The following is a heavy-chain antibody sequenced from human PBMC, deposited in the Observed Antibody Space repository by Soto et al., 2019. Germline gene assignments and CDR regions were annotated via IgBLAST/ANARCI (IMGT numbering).Heavy chain of an antibody. CDR2: IDYSGST. Sequence: SSENLSLTRTFSCGSLRRGIYYWSWIRQPPGKKLELIGFIDYSGSTNHNPSLKSRVTISIDTSKNQFSLKLKSVTAADTAVYYCARVGYHSSDYLSKWFDPWGQGTLVTVSS. D-gene: IGHD3-22*01. CDR1: CGSLRRGIYY. J-gene: IGHJ5*02. V-gene: IGHV4-61*01. CDR3: ARVGYHSSDYLSKWFDP.